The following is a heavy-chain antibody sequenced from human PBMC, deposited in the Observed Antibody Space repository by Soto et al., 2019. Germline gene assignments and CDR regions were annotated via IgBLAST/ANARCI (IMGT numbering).Heavy chain of an antibody. J-gene: IGHJ4*02. Sequence: GGSLRLSCVASGFTFSNYSMNWVRQAPGKGLEWVSYISSSGSTIYYADSVKGRITTSRDNAKNSLFLRMNSLRDEDAAVYYCARGTKGGSPPLWGQGTLVTVSS. CDR1: GFTFSNYS. CDR2: ISSSGSTI. CDR3: ARGTKGGSPPL. D-gene: IGHD1-7*01. V-gene: IGHV3-48*02.